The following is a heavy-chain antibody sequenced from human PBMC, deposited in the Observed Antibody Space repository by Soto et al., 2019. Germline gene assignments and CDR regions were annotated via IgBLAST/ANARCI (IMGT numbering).Heavy chain of an antibody. CDR1: GGTFSSYA. CDR2: IIPIFGTA. CDR3: ASVRGVPYYYYYGMDV. J-gene: IGHJ6*01. Sequence: QVPLVQPGAEVKKPGSSVKVSCKASGGTFSSYAISWVRQAPGQGLEWMGGIIPIFGTANYAQKVQGRGTITADESTSTAYMELSSLRSEDTAVYYCASVRGVPYYYYYGMDVWGQGTTVTVSS. D-gene: IGHD3-10*01. V-gene: IGHV1-69*01.